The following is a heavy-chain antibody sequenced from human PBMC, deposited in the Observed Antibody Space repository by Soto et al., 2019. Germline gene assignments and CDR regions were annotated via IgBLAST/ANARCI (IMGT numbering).Heavy chain of an antibody. D-gene: IGHD1-26*01. Sequence: PSETLSLTCTVSGGSISSGDYYWSWIRQPPGKGLEWIGYIYYSGSTYYNPSLKSRVTISVDTSKNQFSLKLSSVTAADTAVYYCARGSTNGELFRPRFDPWGQGTLVTVSS. CDR3: ARGSTNGELFRPRFDP. CDR1: GGSISSGDYY. CDR2: IYYSGST. J-gene: IGHJ5*02. V-gene: IGHV4-30-4*01.